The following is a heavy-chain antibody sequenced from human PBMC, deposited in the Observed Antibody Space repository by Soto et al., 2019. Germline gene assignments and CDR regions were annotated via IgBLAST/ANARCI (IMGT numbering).Heavy chain of an antibody. J-gene: IGHJ4*02. CDR2: INHSGST. CDR3: ARGRSGGSCYSVFTSCGLTFDY. CDR1: GGSFSGYY. D-gene: IGHD2-15*01. Sequence: QVQLQQWGAGLLKPSETLSLTCAVYGGSFSGYYWSWIRQPPGKGLEWIGEINHSGSTNYNPSLKRRVTVSVETSKNQFSLRLSSVTAADTAVYYCARGRSGGSCYSVFTSCGLTFDYWGQGTLVTVSS. V-gene: IGHV4-34*01.